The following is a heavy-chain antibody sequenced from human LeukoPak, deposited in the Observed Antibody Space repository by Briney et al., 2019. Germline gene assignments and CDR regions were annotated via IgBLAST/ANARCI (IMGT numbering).Heavy chain of an antibody. Sequence: SAKVSCKASGGTFSSYAISWVRQAPGQELEWMGRIIPIFGIANYAQKFQGRVTITADKSTSTAYMELSSLRSEDTAVYYCASGGPEMATIGGDYFDYWGQGTLVTVSS. CDR2: IIPIFGIA. V-gene: IGHV1-69*04. J-gene: IGHJ4*02. D-gene: IGHD5-24*01. CDR1: GGTFSSYA. CDR3: ASGGPEMATIGGDYFDY.